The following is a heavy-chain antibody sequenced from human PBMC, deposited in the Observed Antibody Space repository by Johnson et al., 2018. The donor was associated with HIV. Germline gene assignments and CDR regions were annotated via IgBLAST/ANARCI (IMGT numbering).Heavy chain of an antibody. CDR1: GLTFSSYG. D-gene: IGHD4-17*01. V-gene: IGHV3-30*03. Sequence: MLLVESGGGVVQPGRSLRLSCAASGLTFSSYGMHWVRQAPGKGLEWVAVISYDGSNKYYADSVKGRLTISRDNSKNTLYLQMSSLRAEDTALYYCARERAVTTKGYDEDAFDIWGQGTMVTVSS. CDR2: ISYDGSNK. J-gene: IGHJ3*02. CDR3: ARERAVTTKGYDEDAFDI.